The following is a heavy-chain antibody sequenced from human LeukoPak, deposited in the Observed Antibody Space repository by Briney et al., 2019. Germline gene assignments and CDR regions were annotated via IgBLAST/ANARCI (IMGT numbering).Heavy chain of an antibody. V-gene: IGHV3-23*01. CDR1: GFTFSSYA. J-gene: IGHJ3*02. CDR3: ASPYDYVRGSYRWDAFDI. CDR2: ISGSGGST. Sequence: PGGSLRLSCAASGFTFSSYAMSWVRQAPGKGLEWVSAISGSGGSTYYADSVKGRFTISRDNSMNTLYLQMNSLRAEDTAVYYCASPYDYVRGSYRWDAFDIWGQGTMVTVSS. D-gene: IGHD3-16*02.